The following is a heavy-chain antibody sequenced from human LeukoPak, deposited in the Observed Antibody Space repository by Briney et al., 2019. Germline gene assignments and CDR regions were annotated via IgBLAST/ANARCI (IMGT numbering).Heavy chain of an antibody. V-gene: IGHV3-53*01. J-gene: IGHJ4*02. CDR2: IYSGGST. D-gene: IGHD6-6*01. Sequence: GGSLRLSCAASGFTVSSDYMSWVRQAPGKGLEWVSVIYSGGSTFYADPVKGRFTISRDNSKNTLHLQMNSLRVEDTAIYYCARGTIARLGPFDCWGQGTLVIVSP. CDR3: ARGTIARLGPFDC. CDR1: GFTVSSDY.